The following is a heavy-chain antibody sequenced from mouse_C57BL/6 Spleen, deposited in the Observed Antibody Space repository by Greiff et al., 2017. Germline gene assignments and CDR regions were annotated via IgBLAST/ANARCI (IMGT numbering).Heavy chain of an antibody. CDR3: AKGGAIDY. V-gene: IGHV2-3*01. CDR1: GFSLTSYC. CDR2: IRGDGST. J-gene: IGHJ4*01. Sequence: QVQLQQSGPGLVAPSQSLSITCTVSGFSLTSYCVSWVRQPPGKGLEWLGLIRGDGSTYYHSALISILSISKDNSKSQVFLKLNSVQTNDTATYYCAKGGAIDYWGQGTSVTVSS.